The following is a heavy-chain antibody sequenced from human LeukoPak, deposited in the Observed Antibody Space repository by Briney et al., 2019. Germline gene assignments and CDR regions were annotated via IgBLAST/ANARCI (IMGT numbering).Heavy chain of an antibody. CDR1: GYTFTTYS. J-gene: IGHJ4*02. V-gene: IGHV1-18*01. CDR3: ARESRDNYFDY. D-gene: IGHD5-24*01. Sequence: ASVKVSCKASGYTFTTYSITWMRQAPGQGLEWMGWISAYNGNTNSAQKLQGRVTMTTDTSTTTVYMELRSLTSDDTAVYYCARESRDNYFDYWGQGTLVTVSS. CDR2: ISAYNGNT.